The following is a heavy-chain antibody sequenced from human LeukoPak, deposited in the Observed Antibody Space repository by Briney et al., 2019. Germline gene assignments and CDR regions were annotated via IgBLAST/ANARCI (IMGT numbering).Heavy chain of an antibody. J-gene: IGHJ4*02. CDR3: ARRGYSYGMMPDDY. D-gene: IGHD5-18*01. V-gene: IGHV1-2*02. CDR2: INPNSGGT. Sequence: ASVKVSCKASGYTFTGYYMHWVRQAPGQGLEWMGWINPNSGGTNYAQKFQGRVTMTRDTSISTAYMELRSLRSDDTAVYYCARRGYSYGMMPDDYWGQGTLVTVSS. CDR1: GYTFTGYY.